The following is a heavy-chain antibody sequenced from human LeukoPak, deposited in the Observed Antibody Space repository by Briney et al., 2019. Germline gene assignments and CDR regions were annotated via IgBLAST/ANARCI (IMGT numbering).Heavy chain of an antibody. V-gene: IGHV3-48*01. CDR3: ARGPSGYHNT. D-gene: IGHD5-12*01. CDR2: ITRNSKDI. Sequence: GGSLRLSCAASGFTFNVYSMSWVRQAPGKGLEWVSYITRNSKDIYYADSVKGRFTISRDNAKNSLYLQMNNLRAEDTAVYYCARGPSGYHNTGGQGTLVTVSS. CDR1: GFTFNVYS. J-gene: IGHJ4*02.